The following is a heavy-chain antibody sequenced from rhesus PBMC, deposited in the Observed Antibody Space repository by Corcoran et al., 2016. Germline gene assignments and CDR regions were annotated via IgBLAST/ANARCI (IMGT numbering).Heavy chain of an antibody. CDR3: ARGDTVTTFVY. V-gene: IGHV4S18*01. CDR2: IYSKSAST. CDR1: GGSISSSNCL. Sequence: QVQLQESGPGLVKPSETLSLPRAVSGGSISSSNCLTWIRQHQGKGLEWIGGIYSKSASTNYTPSLKSRVTISKDTSKNQFSLKLSSVTAADTAVYYCARGDTVTTFVYWGQGVLVTVSS. D-gene: IGHD4-23*01. J-gene: IGHJ4*01.